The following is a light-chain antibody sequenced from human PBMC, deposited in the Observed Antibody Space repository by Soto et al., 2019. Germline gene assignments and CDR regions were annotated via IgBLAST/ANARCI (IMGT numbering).Light chain of an antibody. J-gene: IGLJ2*01. CDR2: DVT. CDR3: SSYTSRNTLV. V-gene: IGLV2-14*01. CDR1: SSDVGRYNY. Sequence: QSVLTQPASVSGSPGQSITISCIGTSSDVGRYNYVSWYQQHPGKAPKLMIYDVTDRPSGVSNRFSGSKSGNTASLTISGLQAEDEADYYCSSYTSRNTLVFGGGTKLTVL.